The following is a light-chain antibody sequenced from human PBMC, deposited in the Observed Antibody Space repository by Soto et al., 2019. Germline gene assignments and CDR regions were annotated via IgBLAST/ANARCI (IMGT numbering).Light chain of an antibody. CDR1: QSVTGSY. CDR3: QQYGSSPPYT. Sequence: EIVLTQSPGTLSLSPGERATLSCRASQSVTGSYLAWYQQKSGQSPRLLIYGSSDRATGIPDRFSGSGSGTAVTLTISRVEPEYFAVYYCQQYGSSPPYTFGQGTKLEIK. V-gene: IGKV3-20*01. J-gene: IGKJ2*01. CDR2: GSS.